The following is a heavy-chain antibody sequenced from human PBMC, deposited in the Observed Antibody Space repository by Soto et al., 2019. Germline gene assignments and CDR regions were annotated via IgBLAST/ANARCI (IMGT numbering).Heavy chain of an antibody. D-gene: IGHD3-3*01. CDR3: ARGTYDFWSGYYISGWFDP. CDR1: GGTFSSYA. J-gene: IGHJ5*02. Sequence: QVQLVQSGAEVKKPGSSVKVSCKAPGGTFSSYAISWVRQAPGQGLEWMGVIIPIFGTANYAQKFQGRVTITADESTSTAYMELSSLRSEDTAVYYCARGTYDFWSGYYISGWFDPWGQGTLVTVSS. V-gene: IGHV1-69*01. CDR2: IIPIFGTA.